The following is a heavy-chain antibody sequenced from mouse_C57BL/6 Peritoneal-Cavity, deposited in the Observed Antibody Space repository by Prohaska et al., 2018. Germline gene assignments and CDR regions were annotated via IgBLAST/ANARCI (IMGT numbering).Heavy chain of an antibody. Sequence: EVQLLETGGGLVQPGGSRGLSCEGSGFTFSGFWMSWVRQTPGKTLEWIGDMNSDCSAINYAPSIKDRFTIFRDNDKSTLYLQMSNVRSEDTATYFCMRYGNYWYFDVWGTGTTVTVSS. D-gene: IGHD2-1*01. J-gene: IGHJ1*03. CDR2: MNSDCSAI. CDR1: GFTFSGFW. CDR3: MRYGNYWYFDV. V-gene: IGHV11-2*01.